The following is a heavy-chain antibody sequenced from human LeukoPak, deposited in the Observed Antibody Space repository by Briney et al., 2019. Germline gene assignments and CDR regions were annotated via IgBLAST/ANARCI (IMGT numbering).Heavy chain of an antibody. CDR1: GYTLTGYY. Sequence: ASVKVSCKASGYTLTGYYIHWVRQVPGQGLEWMGWINPNPHSGGTNYAQKFRGRVAMTSDTSITTAYMDLSGLTSDDTAMYFCAKATPGYFYYGMDVWGQGTAVTVSS. CDR2: INPNPHSGGT. J-gene: IGHJ6*02. CDR3: AKATPGYFYYGMDV. V-gene: IGHV1-2*02.